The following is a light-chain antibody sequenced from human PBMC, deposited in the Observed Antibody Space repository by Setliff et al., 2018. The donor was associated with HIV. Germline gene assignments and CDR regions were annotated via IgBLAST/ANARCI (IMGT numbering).Light chain of an antibody. V-gene: IGLV2-8*01. CDR2: EGN. J-gene: IGLJ1*01. CDR3: ASYAGTTHPYV. Sequence: SALTQPPSASGSLGQSLTFSCTGTSNDILSYDHVSWSQHHPVRPPKLRIYEGNQRPSGVPDRFSVAKSGNTASLTVSGLQTEDEANYYFASYAGTTHPYVFGTGTKVTVL. CDR1: SNDILSYDH.